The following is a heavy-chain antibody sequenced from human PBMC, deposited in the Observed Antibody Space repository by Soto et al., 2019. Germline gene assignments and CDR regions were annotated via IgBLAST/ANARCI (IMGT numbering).Heavy chain of an antibody. CDR3: ARDLRGSTGCFDP. CDR1: GGSISSYY. V-gene: IGHV4-59*01. J-gene: IGHJ5*02. CDR2: IYYSGST. Sequence: SETLSLTCTVSGGSISSYYWSWIRQPPGKGLEWIGYIYYSGSTNYCPSLKRRVTISADTSKNQFSLKLSSVTAAGTAVYYCARDLRGSTGCFDPWGQGTLVTVSS. D-gene: IGHD1-7*01.